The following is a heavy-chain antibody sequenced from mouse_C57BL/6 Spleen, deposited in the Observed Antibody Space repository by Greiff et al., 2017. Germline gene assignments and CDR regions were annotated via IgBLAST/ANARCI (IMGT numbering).Heavy chain of an antibody. Sequence: QVTLKVSGPGLLQPSQTLSLTCSFSGFSLSTSNMGIGWIRQPSGKGLVWLAHIWWNDAKYYNPSLKSRLTISKDTSTNQVFLKITSVDTADTATYYCAQYGNYRFAYWGQGTLVTVSA. J-gene: IGHJ3*01. V-gene: IGHV8-5*01. CDR3: AQYGNYRFAY. CDR1: GFSLSTSNMG. D-gene: IGHD2-1*01. CDR2: IWWNDAK.